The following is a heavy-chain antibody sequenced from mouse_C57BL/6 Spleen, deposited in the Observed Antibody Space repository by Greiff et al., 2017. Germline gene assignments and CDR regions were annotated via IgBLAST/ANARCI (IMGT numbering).Heavy chain of an antibody. J-gene: IGHJ2*01. D-gene: IGHD2-1*01. CDR3: TRGVYGNYFDY. CDR2: IDPETGGT. CDR1: GYTFTDYE. Sequence: VQLQQSGAELVRPGASVTLSCKASGYTFTDYEMHWVKQTPVHGLEWIGAIDPETGGTAYNQKSKGKAILTADKSSSTAYMELRSLTSEDSAVYYCTRGVYGNYFDYWGQGTTLTVSS. V-gene: IGHV1-15*01.